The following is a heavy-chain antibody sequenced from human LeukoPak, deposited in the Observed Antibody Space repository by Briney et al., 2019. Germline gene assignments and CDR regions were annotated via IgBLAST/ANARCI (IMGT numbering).Heavy chain of an antibody. CDR1: GGSISSYY. D-gene: IGHD2-21*02. CDR2: IYYSGST. CDR3: ARGAYCGGDCYSSPIDY. J-gene: IGHJ4*02. V-gene: IGHV4-59*12. Sequence: NTSETLSLTRTVSGGSISSYYWSWIRQPPGKGLEWIGYIYYSGSTNYNPSLKSRVTISVDTSKNQFSLKLSSVTAADTAVYYCARGAYCGGDCYSSPIDYWGQGTLVTVSS.